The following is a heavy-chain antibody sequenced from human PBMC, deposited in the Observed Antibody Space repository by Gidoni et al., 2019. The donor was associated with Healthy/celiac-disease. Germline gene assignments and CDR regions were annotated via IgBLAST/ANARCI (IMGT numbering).Heavy chain of an antibody. V-gene: IGHV3-73*02. CDR2: ICSKTNSYAT. Sequence: EVQLVESGGGLVQPGGSLELSCAAPGFSFSGPAMHWVRQASGKGLEWVGRICSKTNSYATAYAASVKGRFTISRDDSKNTAYLQMNSLKTEDTAVYYCTRHLPDCCGGGCSSPYYYDYMDVWGKGTTVTVSS. J-gene: IGHJ6*03. CDR3: TRHLPDCCGGGCSSPYYYDYMDV. CDR1: GFSFSGPA. D-gene: IGHD2-15*01.